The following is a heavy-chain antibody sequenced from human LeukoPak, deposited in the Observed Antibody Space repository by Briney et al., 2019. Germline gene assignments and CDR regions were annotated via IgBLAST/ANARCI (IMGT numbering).Heavy chain of an antibody. CDR2: IYTSGST. Sequence: SETLSRTCTVSGGSISSGSYYWTWIRQPAGKGLEWIGRIYTSGSTNYNPSLKSRVTISVDTSKNQFSLKLNSVTAADTAVYHCARDSSGDFWSGHYFDYWGQGTLVTVSS. V-gene: IGHV4-61*02. D-gene: IGHD3-3*01. CDR3: ARDSSGDFWSGHYFDY. CDR1: GGSISSGSYY. J-gene: IGHJ4*02.